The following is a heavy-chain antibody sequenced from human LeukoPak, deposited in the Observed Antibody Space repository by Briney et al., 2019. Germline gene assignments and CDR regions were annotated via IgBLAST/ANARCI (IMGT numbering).Heavy chain of an antibody. CDR3: AKGAAAAGTYSYYYGMDV. J-gene: IGHJ6*04. V-gene: IGHV3-23*01. D-gene: IGHD6-13*01. Sequence: GGSLRLSCAASGFTFSSYAMSWVRQAPGKGLEWVSAISGSGGSTHYADSVKGRFTISRDNSKNTLYLQMNSLRAEDTAVYYCAKGAAAAGTYSYYYGMDVWGKGTTVTVSS. CDR2: ISGSGGST. CDR1: GFTFSSYA.